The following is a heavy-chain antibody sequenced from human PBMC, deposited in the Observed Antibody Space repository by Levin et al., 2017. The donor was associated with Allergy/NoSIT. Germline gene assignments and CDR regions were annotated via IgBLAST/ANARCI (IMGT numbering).Heavy chain of an antibody. J-gene: IGHJ4*02. D-gene: IGHD6-13*01. CDR3: ATLIGYSSTWHISGTSDY. CDR1: GHTFSNYG. CDR2: ISPDDGNT. V-gene: IGHV1-18*01. Sequence: PGGSLRLSCKASGHTFSNYGISWVRQAPGQGLEWMGWISPDDGNTNYAQRLQDRVTMTTDTSTTTTYMELRSLRSDDTAVYYCATLIGYSSTWHISGTSDYWGQGTLVTVSS.